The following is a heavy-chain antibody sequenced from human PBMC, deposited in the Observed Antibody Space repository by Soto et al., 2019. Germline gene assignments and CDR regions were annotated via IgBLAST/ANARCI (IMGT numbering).Heavy chain of an antibody. CDR3: ARATIFVGTPDAFDI. Sequence: ASVKVSCKASGYTFTGHFMHWVRQAPGQGFEWMGWINPNSGGTNYVQRFQGRVSMTRDTSISTAYMELSRLTSDDTAVYYCARATIFVGTPDAFDIWGQGTMVTVSS. V-gene: IGHV1-2*02. CDR1: GYTFTGHF. D-gene: IGHD3-3*01. CDR2: INPNSGGT. J-gene: IGHJ3*02.